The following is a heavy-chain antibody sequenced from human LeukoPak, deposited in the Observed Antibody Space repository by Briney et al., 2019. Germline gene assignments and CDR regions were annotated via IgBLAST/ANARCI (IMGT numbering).Heavy chain of an antibody. CDR3: AIENWYDSSGFSKAFDY. J-gene: IGHJ4*02. D-gene: IGHD3-22*01. CDR2: IYYSGST. Sequence: SETLSLTCTVSGGSISSSSYYWGWIRQPPGKGLEWIGSIYYSGSTYYNPSLKSRVTISVDTSENQFSLKLSSVTAADTAVYYCAIENWYDSSGFSKAFDYWGQGTLVSVSS. CDR1: GGSISSSSYY. V-gene: IGHV4-39*07.